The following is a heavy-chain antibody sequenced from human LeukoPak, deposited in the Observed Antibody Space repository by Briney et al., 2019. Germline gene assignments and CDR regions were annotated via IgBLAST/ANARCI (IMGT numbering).Heavy chain of an antibody. J-gene: IGHJ6*04. D-gene: IGHD3-10*01. CDR2: ISSSSSYI. CDR1: GFTFSSYS. Sequence: GGSLRLSCAASGFTFSSYSMNWVRQAPGKGLEWVSSISSSSSYIYYADSVKGRFTISRDNAKNSLYLQMNSLRAEDTAVYYCARAGGSGSYYRKIYYYYGMDVWGEGTTVTVSS. CDR3: ARAGGSGSYYRKIYYYYGMDV. V-gene: IGHV3-21*01.